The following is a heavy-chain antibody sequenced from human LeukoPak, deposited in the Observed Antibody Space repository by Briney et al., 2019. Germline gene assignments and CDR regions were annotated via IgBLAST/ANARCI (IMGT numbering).Heavy chain of an antibody. CDR2: ISYDGTNK. V-gene: IGHV3-30-3*01. CDR1: GFTFSSYE. CDR3: ARDFGWLSGFDN. J-gene: IGHJ4*02. Sequence: GGSLRLSCAASGFTFSSYEMTWVRQAPGKGLEWVAIISYDGTNKYYADSVRGRFTISRDNSKNTLYLQMNSLRAEDTAVYYCARDFGWLSGFDNWGQGTLVTVSS. D-gene: IGHD3-9*01.